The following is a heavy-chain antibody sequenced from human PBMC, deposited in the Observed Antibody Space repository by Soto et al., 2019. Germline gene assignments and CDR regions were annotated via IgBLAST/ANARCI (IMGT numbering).Heavy chain of an antibody. J-gene: IGHJ6*02. CDR3: ASQYYYYGMDV. CDR1: GGSISSSSYY. Sequence: QLQLQESGPGLVKPSETLSLTCTVSGGSISSSSYYWGWIRQPPGKGLEWIGSIYYSGSTYYNPSLTSXXTXSXXTSKNQFSLKLSSVTAADTAVYYCASQYYYYGMDVWGQGTTVTVSS. CDR2: IYYSGST. V-gene: IGHV4-39*01.